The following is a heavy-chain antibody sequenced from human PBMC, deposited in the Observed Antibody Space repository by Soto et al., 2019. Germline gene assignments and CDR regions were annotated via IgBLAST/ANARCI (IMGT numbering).Heavy chain of an antibody. D-gene: IGHD6-19*01. J-gene: IGHJ4*02. V-gene: IGHV4-59*11. CDR2: VYYTGST. CDR3: ARSVAVPGAHIDY. Sequence: PSETLSLTCTVSGDSISSHYWSWVRQSPGKGLEWIGYVYYTGSTNYSPSLRSRVSISVDTSKNEFSLRLSSVTAADTAVYFCARSVAVPGAHIDYWGQGTQVTVSS. CDR1: GDSISSHY.